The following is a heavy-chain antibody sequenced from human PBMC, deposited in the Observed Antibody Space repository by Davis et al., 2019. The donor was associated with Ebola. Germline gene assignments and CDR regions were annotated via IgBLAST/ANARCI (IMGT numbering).Heavy chain of an antibody. CDR3: AGGPTVIDY. V-gene: IGHV1-46*01. D-gene: IGHD4-17*01. CDR1: GYSFTSYG. CDR2: INPSGGST. J-gene: IGHJ4*02. Sequence: ASVKVSCKASGYSFTSYGISWVRQAPGQGLEWMGIINPSGGSTSYAQKFQGRVTMTRDTSTSTVYMELSSLRSEDTAVYYCAGGPTVIDYWGQGTLVTVSS.